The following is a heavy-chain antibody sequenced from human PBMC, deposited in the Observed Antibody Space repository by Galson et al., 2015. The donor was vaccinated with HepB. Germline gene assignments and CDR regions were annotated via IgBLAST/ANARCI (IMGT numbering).Heavy chain of an antibody. CDR3: ARGRGGYYFDV. V-gene: IGHV4-59*01. D-gene: IGHD5-12*01. CDR2: VAYSGST. J-gene: IGHJ2*01. CDR1: GFSFNSYW. Sequence: LRLSCAASGFSFNSYWMSWVRQAPGKGLDFVGYVAYSGSTNYNPSLKSRLTISLDTSRNQFSLKLTSMTAADTAIYFCARGRGGYYFDVWGRGTLATVAS.